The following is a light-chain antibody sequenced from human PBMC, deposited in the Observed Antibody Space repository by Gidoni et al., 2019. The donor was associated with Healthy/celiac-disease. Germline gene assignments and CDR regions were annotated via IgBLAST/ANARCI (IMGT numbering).Light chain of an antibody. V-gene: IGKV3-15*01. CDR2: GAS. CDR3: QQYNNWPPIT. Sequence: EIGMTHSPANLSLSPGESATLSCRGSQSVSSNLAWYQQKPGQAPRLLIYGASTRATGIPARFSGSGSGTEFTLTISSLQSEDFAVYYCQQYNNWPPITFGQGTRLEIK. CDR1: QSVSSN. J-gene: IGKJ5*01.